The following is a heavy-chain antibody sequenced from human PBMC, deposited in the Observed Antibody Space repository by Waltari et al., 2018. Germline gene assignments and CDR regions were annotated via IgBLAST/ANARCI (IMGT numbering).Heavy chain of an antibody. Sequence: QLQLQESGPGLVKPPGTLSLTCAVSGDSMSSNYWWSWVRQPPQKGLEWIGQIYRSGRTNYNPSLESRVTISMDTSNSQFSLKLTSTTAADTAIYYCARDRGRGLYLDSWGQGTLVTVSP. CDR2: IYRSGRT. V-gene: IGHV4-4*03. J-gene: IGHJ4*02. CDR3: ARDRGRGLYLDS. CDR1: GDSMSSNYW. D-gene: IGHD2-15*01.